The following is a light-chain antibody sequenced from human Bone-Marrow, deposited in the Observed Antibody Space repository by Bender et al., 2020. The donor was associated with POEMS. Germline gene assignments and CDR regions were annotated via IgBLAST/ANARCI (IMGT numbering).Light chain of an antibody. CDR1: SSDVGGYNY. V-gene: IGLV2-14*03. J-gene: IGLJ2*01. CDR3: NSYTSSSTMVV. CDR2: DVS. Sequence: QSALTQPASVSGSPGQSITISCTGTSSDVGGYNYVSWYQQHPGKAPKVMFYDVSNRPSGVSNRFSGSKSGNTASLTISGLQAEDEAVYDCNSYTSSSTMVVFGGGTKLTVL.